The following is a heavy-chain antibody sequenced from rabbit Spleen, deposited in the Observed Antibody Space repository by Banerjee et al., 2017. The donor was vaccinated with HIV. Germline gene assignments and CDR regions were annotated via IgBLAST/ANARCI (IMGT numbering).Heavy chain of an antibody. V-gene: IGHV1S7*01. J-gene: IGHJ4*01. CDR1: GIDFSDYG. Sequence: QLVESGGGLVTLGGSLKLSCKASGIDFSDYGISWVRQAPGKGLEWIGYIDPDYGSTDYATWVNGRFTISLDNAQNTVFLQMTGLTAADTATYFCAAYVSYSGYPYYFNLWGPGTLVTVS. CDR2: IDPDYGST. CDR3: AAYVSYSGYPYYFNL. D-gene: IGHD1-1*01.